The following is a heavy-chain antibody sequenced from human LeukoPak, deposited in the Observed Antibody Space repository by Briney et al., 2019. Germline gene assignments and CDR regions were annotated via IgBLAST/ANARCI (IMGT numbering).Heavy chain of an antibody. CDR1: GGSISSSSYY. CDR2: IYYSGST. CDR3: ARRHSSMIAVVT. D-gene: IGHD3-22*01. J-gene: IGHJ5*02. V-gene: IGHV4-39*01. Sequence: ASETLSLTCTVSGGSISSSSYYWGWIRQPPGKGLEWIGSIYYSGSTYYNPSLESRVTISVDTSKNQFSLKLSSVTAADTAVYYCARRHSSMIAVVTWGQGTLVTVSS.